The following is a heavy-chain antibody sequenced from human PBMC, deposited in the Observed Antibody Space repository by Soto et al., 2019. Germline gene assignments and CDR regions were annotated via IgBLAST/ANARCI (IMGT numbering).Heavy chain of an antibody. CDR1: GGSISSSGHY. Sequence: QLQLQESGPGLVKPSEALSLTCTVSGGSISSSGHYWGWIRQTPGKGLEWIGNIFYSGATHYNASFRSRVSISVDSSKNQLSLKVTSVPAADTAVYYCARRSYGSGVDLWGRGTLVTVSS. CDR3: ARRSYGSGVDL. D-gene: IGHD3-10*01. V-gene: IGHV4-39*01. CDR2: IFYSGAT. J-gene: IGHJ5*02.